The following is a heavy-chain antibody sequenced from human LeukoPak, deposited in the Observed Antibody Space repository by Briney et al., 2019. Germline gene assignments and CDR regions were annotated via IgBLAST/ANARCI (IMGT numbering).Heavy chain of an antibody. CDR1: GYTFTSYD. D-gene: IGHD6-19*01. J-gene: IGHJ6*03. CDR3: ARGHETLAVAGTWEYYYYYMDV. V-gene: IGHV1-8*03. Sequence: ASVKVSCKASGYTFTSYDINWVRQATGQGLEWMGWMNPNSGNTGYAQKFQGRVTITRNTSISTAYMELSSLRSEDTAVYYCARGHETLAVAGTWEYYYYYMDVWGQGTMVTVSS. CDR2: MNPNSGNT.